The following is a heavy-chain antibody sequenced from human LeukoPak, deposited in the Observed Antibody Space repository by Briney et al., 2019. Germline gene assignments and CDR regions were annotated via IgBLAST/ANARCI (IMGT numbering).Heavy chain of an antibody. CDR1: GGSISSGGYY. CDR3: ARYAGATGTDY. Sequence: QVQLQESGPGLVKPSQTLSLTCTASGGSISSGGYYWTWIRQHPGKGLEWIGYIYYSGSTYYNPSLKSRVTISVDTSKNQFSLKVSSVTAADTAVYYCARYAGATGTDYWGQGTLVTVSS. CDR2: IYYSGST. D-gene: IGHD1-1*01. J-gene: IGHJ4*02. V-gene: IGHV4-31*03.